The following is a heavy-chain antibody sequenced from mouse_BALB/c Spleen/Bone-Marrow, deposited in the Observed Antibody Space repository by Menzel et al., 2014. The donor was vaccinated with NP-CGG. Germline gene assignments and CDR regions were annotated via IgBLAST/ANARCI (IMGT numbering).Heavy chain of an antibody. CDR1: GYTFTSYW. V-gene: IGHV1S132*01. CDR2: IFPGTVTP. J-gene: IGHJ2*01. D-gene: IGHD2-10*02. CDR3: ARRGYGYLDY. Sequence: VHLVESGAELVKPGASVKLSCKTSGYTFTSYWIQWVKQRPGQGLGWIGEIFPGTVTPYYNEKFKGKATLTIDTSSSTASIQLSSLTSEDSAVYFCARRGYGYLDYWGQGTTLTVSS.